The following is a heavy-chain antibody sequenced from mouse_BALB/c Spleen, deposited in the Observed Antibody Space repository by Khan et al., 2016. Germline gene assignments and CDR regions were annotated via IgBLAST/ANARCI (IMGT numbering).Heavy chain of an antibody. CDR3: ARGGKGYWYFDV. J-gene: IGHJ1*01. D-gene: IGHD1-3*01. V-gene: IGHV14-3*02. CDR1: GFNIKDTY. CDR2: IDPANGNT. Sequence: VQLQQSGAELVKPGASVKLSCTASGFNIKDTYMHWVKQRPEQGLEWIGRIDPANGNTKYDPKFQGKATITADTSSNTAYLQLSSLTSEDTAVYYGARGGKGYWYFDVWGAGTTVTVSS.